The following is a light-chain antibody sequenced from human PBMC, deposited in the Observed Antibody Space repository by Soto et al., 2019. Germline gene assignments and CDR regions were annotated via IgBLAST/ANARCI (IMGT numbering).Light chain of an antibody. CDR3: QQYNSYPWT. Sequence: DMQMTQSPSSLSASVGDRVTITCRASQSISSYLNWYQQKPGKAPKLLIYAASSLQSGVPSNFSGSGSGTEFTLTISSLQPEDFATYYCQQYNSYPWTFGQGTKVDI. CDR2: AAS. V-gene: IGKV1-39*01. J-gene: IGKJ1*01. CDR1: QSISSY.